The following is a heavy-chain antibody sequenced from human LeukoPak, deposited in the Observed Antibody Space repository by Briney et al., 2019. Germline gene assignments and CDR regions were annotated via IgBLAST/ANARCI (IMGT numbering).Heavy chain of an antibody. CDR2: INHSGST. J-gene: IGHJ4*02. CDR1: GGSFSGYY. D-gene: IGHD6-13*01. V-gene: IGHV4-34*01. Sequence: KPSETLSLTCAVYGGSFSGYYWSWIRQPPGKGLEWIGEINHSGSTNYNPSLKSRVTISVDTSKNQFSLKLSSVTAADTAVYYCARVNIAAALDYWGQGTLVTVSS. CDR3: ARVNIAAALDY.